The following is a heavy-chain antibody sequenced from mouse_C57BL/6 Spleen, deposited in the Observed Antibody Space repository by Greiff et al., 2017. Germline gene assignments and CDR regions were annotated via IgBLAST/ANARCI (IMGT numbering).Heavy chain of an antibody. J-gene: IGHJ3*01. D-gene: IGHD2-3*01. CDR1: GYAFSSSW. CDR3: ARSGYDGTWFAY. V-gene: IGHV1-82*01. Sequence: QVQLQQSGPELVKPGASVKISCKASGYAFSSSWMNWVKQRPGKGLEWIGRIYPGDGDTNYNGKFKGKATLTADKSSSTAYMQLSSLTSEDSAVYFCARSGYDGTWFAYWGQGTLVTVSA. CDR2: IYPGDGDT.